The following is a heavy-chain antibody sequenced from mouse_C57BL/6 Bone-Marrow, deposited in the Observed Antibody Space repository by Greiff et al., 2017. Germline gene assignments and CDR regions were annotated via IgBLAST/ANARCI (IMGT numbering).Heavy chain of an antibody. V-gene: IGHV1-26*01. Sequence: EVQLQQSGPELVKPGASVKISCKASGYTFTDYYMNWVKQSHGKSLEWIGDINPNNGGTSYNQKLKGKVTLTVDKSSSTAYMELRSLTSEDSAVYYCARYYYGSSWYFDYWGQGTILTVSS. CDR2: INPNNGGT. J-gene: IGHJ2*01. CDR1: GYTFTDYY. D-gene: IGHD1-1*01. CDR3: ARYYYGSSWYFDY.